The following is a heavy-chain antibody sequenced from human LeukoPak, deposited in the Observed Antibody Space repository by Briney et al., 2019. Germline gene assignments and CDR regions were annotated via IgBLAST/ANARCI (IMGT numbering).Heavy chain of an antibody. V-gene: IGHV4-39*01. Sequence: PSETLSLTCTVSGGSISSSSYYWGWIRQPPGTGLEWIGTIYYSGTTYYNPSLKSRVTISVDTSENQFSLKLSSVTAADTAIYYCARRDGYNSFTGYFDFWGQGTLVTVSS. D-gene: IGHD5-24*01. CDR1: GGSISSSSYY. CDR2: IYYSGTT. J-gene: IGHJ4*02. CDR3: ARRDGYNSFTGYFDF.